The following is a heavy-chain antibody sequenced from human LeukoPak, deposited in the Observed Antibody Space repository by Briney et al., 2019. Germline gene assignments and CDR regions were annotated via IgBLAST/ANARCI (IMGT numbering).Heavy chain of an antibody. J-gene: IGHJ4*02. CDR1: GFTFSSYG. V-gene: IGHV3-30*03. CDR3: ARARDGYNSCFDY. D-gene: IGHD5-24*01. CDR2: ISYDGSDK. Sequence: GGSLRLSCAASGFTFSSYGMHWVRQAPGKGLDWVAVISYDGSDKYYADSVKGRFTISRDNSKNTLYLQMNSLRAEDTAVYYCARARDGYNSCFDYWGQGTLVTVSS.